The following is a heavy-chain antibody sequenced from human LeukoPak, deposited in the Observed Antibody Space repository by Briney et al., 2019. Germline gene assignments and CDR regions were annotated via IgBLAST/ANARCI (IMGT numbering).Heavy chain of an antibody. Sequence: GESLRFSCAASGFTFSTYNMNWLRLAPGKGLEWVSSISPDSNYKYYVDSVKGRFTISRDNAKSSLYLQMNSLRAEDTAVYYCVRGGYRGFDYEYWGQGTLVTVSS. J-gene: IGHJ4*02. CDR2: ISPDSNYK. CDR1: GFTFSTYN. D-gene: IGHD5-12*01. V-gene: IGHV3-21*01. CDR3: VRGGYRGFDYEY.